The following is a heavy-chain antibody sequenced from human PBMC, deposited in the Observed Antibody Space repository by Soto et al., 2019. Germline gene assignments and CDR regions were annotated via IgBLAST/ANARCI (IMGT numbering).Heavy chain of an antibody. CDR3: ARSRIAALQDC. CDR2: ISSSGSTI. D-gene: IGHD6-6*01. CDR1: GFTFSDYY. J-gene: IGHJ6*02. Sequence: QVQLVESGGGLVKPGGSLRLSCAASGFTFSDYYMRWIRQAPGKGLEGVSYISSSGSTIYYADSVQGRFTISRDNAKKSLYLQTNSLRAEDTAGYYCARSRIAALQDCWGQGTTVTVSS. V-gene: IGHV3-11*01.